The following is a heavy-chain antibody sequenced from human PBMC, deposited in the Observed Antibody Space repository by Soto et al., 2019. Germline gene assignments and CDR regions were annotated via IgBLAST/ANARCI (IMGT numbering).Heavy chain of an antibody. J-gene: IGHJ5*02. D-gene: IGHD6-13*01. CDR2: IYYSGST. V-gene: IGHV4-31*03. CDR1: GGSISSGGYY. CDR3: ASSIAAAGTGLFDP. Sequence: QVQLQESGPGLVKPSQTLSLTCTVSGGSISSGGYYWSWIRQHPGKGLEWIGYIYYSGSTYYNPSLQSRVTISVDTSKNQFSLKLSSVTAADTAVYYCASSIAAAGTGLFDPWGQGTLVTVSS.